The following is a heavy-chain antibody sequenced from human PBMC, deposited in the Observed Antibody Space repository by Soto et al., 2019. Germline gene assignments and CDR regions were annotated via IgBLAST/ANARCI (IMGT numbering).Heavy chain of an antibody. CDR1: GYTFPSYG. CDR2: ISAYNGNT. D-gene: IGHD3-22*01. Sequence: ASVKVSCKASGYTFPSYGISWVRQAPGQGLEWMGWISAYNGNTNYAQKLQGRVTMTTDTSTSTAYMELRSLRSDDTAVYYCARDPYYYDSSGSHDAFDIWGQGTMVTVSS. CDR3: ARDPYYYDSSGSHDAFDI. V-gene: IGHV1-18*04. J-gene: IGHJ3*02.